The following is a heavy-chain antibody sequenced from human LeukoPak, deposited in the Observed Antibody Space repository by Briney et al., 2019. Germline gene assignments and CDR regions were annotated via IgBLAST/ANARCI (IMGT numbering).Heavy chain of an antibody. J-gene: IGHJ4*02. CDR3: TGNYYGSGSYADFDY. D-gene: IGHD3-10*01. V-gene: IGHV3-53*01. CDR2: IYSGGST. Sequence: GGSLRLSCAASGFTVSSNYMSWVRQAPGKGLEWVSVIYSGGSTYYADSVKGRFTISRDNSKNTLYLQMNSLKTEDTAVYYCTGNYYGSGSYADFDYWGQGTLVTVSS. CDR1: GFTVSSNY.